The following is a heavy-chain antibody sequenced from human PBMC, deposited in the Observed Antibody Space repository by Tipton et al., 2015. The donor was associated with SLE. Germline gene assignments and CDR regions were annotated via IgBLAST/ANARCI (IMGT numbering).Heavy chain of an antibody. CDR2: IYSGGSST. J-gene: IGHJ6*03. CDR3: AKTAGYCSSTSCYPRSYYYYMDV. D-gene: IGHD2-2*01. V-gene: IGHV3-23*03. Sequence: SLRLSCAASGFTFSSYAMSWVRQAPGKGLEWVSVIYSGGSSTYYADSVKGRFTISRDNSKNTLYLQMNSLRAEDTAVYYCAKTAGYCSSTSCYPRSYYYYMDVGGKGTTVTVSS. CDR1: GFTFSSYA.